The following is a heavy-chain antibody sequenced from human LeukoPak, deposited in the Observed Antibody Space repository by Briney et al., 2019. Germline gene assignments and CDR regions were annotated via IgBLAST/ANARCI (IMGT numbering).Heavy chain of an antibody. J-gene: IGHJ4*02. CDR1: GCTFTSYG. V-gene: IGHV1-18*01. Sequence: ASVKVSCKASGCTFTSYGISWVRQAPGQGLEWMGWISAYNGNTNYAQKLQGRVTMTTDTSTSTAYMELRSLRSDDTAVYYCARSRYGDSHFDYWGQGTLVTVSS. CDR3: ARSRYGDSHFDY. D-gene: IGHD4-17*01. CDR2: ISAYNGNT.